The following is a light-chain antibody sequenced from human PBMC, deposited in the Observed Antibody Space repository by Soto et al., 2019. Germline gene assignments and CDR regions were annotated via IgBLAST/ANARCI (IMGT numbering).Light chain of an antibody. CDR3: QQYGGSPRVT. Sequence: IVLTQSPGTLSLSPGERATLSCRASQRVSSNYLAWYQQKPGQAPRLLIYGASSRDTGIPDRFSGSGSGTDFTLTISRLEPEDFAVYSCQQYGGSPRVTFGGGTKVEIK. CDR1: QRVSSNY. CDR2: GAS. J-gene: IGKJ4*01. V-gene: IGKV3-20*01.